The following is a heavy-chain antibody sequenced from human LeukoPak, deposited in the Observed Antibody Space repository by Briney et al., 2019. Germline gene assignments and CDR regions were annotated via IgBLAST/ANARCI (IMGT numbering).Heavy chain of an antibody. CDR1: GYTFTTYG. D-gene: IGHD6-13*01. CDR3: ARGSSSWYSVTKYYFDY. J-gene: IGHJ4*02. V-gene: IGHV1-18*01. Sequence: ASVKVSCKASGYTFTTYGISWVRQAPGQGLEWMGWISVYNGNTNYAQKLQGRLAMTTDTSTSTACMELRSLRSDDTAVYYCARGSSSWYSVTKYYFDYWGQGTLVTVSS. CDR2: ISVYNGNT.